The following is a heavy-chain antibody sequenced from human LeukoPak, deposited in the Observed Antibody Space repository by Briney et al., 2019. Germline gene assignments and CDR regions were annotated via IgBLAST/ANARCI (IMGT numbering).Heavy chain of an antibody. CDR1: GLTFSSYA. Sequence: GGSLRLSCAASGLTFSSYAMSWVRQAPGQGLEWVSTISGSGGSTYYADSVKGRFTISRDNSKNTLYLQMNSLRAEDTAVYYCAKDPTGNWFDPWGQGTLVTVSS. CDR2: ISGSGGST. J-gene: IGHJ5*02. V-gene: IGHV3-23*01. CDR3: AKDPTGNWFDP. D-gene: IGHD2-8*02.